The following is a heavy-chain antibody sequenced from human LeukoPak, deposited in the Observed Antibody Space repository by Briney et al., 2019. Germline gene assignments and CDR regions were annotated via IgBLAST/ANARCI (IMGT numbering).Heavy chain of an antibody. J-gene: IGHJ4*02. Sequence: PGVSLTLSYAASGFTFNDYAMSWFRQAPGKGLEWVSAVSGRDDSTYYADSVKVRFTISRDTSKNTLYLQMNSLRAEDTAVYYCAKWADYDILTGYYDSDYWGQGTLVTVSS. CDR1: GFTFNDYA. V-gene: IGHV3-23*01. CDR2: VSGRDDST. D-gene: IGHD3-9*01. CDR3: AKWADYDILTGYYDSDY.